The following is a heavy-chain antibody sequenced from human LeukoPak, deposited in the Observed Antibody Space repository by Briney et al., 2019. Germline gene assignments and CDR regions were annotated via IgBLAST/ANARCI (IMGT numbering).Heavy chain of an antibody. CDR1: GFTVSSNH. CDR2: ISGSGGST. Sequence: GGSLRLSCAASGFTVSSNHMSWVRQAPGKGLEWVSAISGSGGSTYYADSVKGRFTISRDNSKNTLYLQMNSLRAEDTAGYYCAKDALQYSSSSRAHMDVWGQGTTVTVSS. CDR3: AKDALQYSSSSRAHMDV. V-gene: IGHV3-23*01. J-gene: IGHJ6*02. D-gene: IGHD6-6*01.